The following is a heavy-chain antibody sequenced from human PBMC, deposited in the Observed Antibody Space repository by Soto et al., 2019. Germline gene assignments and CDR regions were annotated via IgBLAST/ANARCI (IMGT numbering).Heavy chain of an antibody. V-gene: IGHV5-51*01. CDR1: GYTFTIYW. J-gene: IGHJ4*02. CDR2: IYPSDSDT. CDR3: ARPANTVADHFDL. D-gene: IGHD4-17*01. Sequence: ESLKISCQVSGYTFTIYWIGWVRQMPGKGLEWMGIIYPSDSDTRYSPSSQGQVTISADQSINTAYLQWDSLKASDTANYYCARPANTVADHFDLWGQGTPVTVSS.